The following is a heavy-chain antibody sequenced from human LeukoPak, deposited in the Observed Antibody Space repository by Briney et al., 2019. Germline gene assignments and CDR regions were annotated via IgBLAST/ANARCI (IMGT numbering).Heavy chain of an antibody. CDR1: GGTFSSYA. CDR2: IIPILGTA. V-gene: IGHV1-69*11. CDR3: AREAMIVVVASGNDAFDI. J-gene: IGHJ3*02. D-gene: IGHD3-22*01. Sequence: SVKVSCKASGGTFSSYAISWVRQAPGQGLEWMGRIIPILGTANYAQKFQGRVTITTDESTSTAYMELSSLRSEDTAVYYCAREAMIVVVASGNDAFDIWGQGTMVTVSS.